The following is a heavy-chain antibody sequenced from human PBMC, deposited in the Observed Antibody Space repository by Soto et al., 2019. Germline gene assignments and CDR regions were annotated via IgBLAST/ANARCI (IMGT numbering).Heavy chain of an antibody. Sequence: SGPTLVNPTQTLTLTCTFSGFSLSTSGVGVGWIRQPPGKALEWLALIYWDDDKRYSPSLKSRLTITKDTSKNQVVLTMTNMDPVDTATYYCARPMVGRSSAGSCYSFEYWGQGTLVTVSS. CDR2: IYWDDDK. D-gene: IGHD2-15*01. CDR3: ARPMVGRSSAGSCYSFEY. J-gene: IGHJ4*02. CDR1: GFSLSTSGVG. V-gene: IGHV2-5*02.